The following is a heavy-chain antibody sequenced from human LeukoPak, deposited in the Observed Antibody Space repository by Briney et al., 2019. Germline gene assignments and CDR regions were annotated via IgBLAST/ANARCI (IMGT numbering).Heavy chain of an antibody. D-gene: IGHD5-18*01. V-gene: IGHV4-30-2*01. CDR1: GGSISSGGYS. CDR3: ARGGDTTMVPSDVDV. Sequence: PSETLSLTCAVSGGSISSGGYSWSWIRQPPGKGLEWIGYIYHSGSTYYNPSLKSRVTISVDTSKNQFSLRLSSVTAADTAVYYCARGGDTTMVPSDVDVWGQGTTVAVSS. CDR2: IYHSGST. J-gene: IGHJ6*02.